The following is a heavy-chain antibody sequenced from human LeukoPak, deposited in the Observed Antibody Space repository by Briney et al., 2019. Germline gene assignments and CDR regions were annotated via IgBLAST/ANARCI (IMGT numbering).Heavy chain of an antibody. J-gene: IGHJ6*03. D-gene: IGHD6-13*01. CDR1: GFTFSGSA. CDR2: IRSKANSYAT. Sequence: GGSLRLSCAASGFTFSGSAMHWVRQASGKGLEWVGRIRSKANSYATAYAASVKGRFTISRDDSKNTAHLQMNSLKTEDTAVYYCTSGIAAAGKNHYYYYYMDVWGKGTTVTVSS. V-gene: IGHV3-73*01. CDR3: TSGIAAAGKNHYYYYYMDV.